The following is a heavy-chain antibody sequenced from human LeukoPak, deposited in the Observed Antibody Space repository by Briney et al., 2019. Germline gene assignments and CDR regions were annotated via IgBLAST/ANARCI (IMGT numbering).Heavy chain of an antibody. CDR3: ARDRNWGTYYFDY. D-gene: IGHD7-27*01. J-gene: IGHJ4*02. CDR1: GFTFSSYA. Sequence: GGSLRLSCAASGFTFSSYAMHWVRQAPGQGLEWVSYISSSSSYTNYADSVKGRFTISRDNAKNSLYLQMNSLRAEDTAVYYCARDRNWGTYYFDYWGQGTLVTVSS. V-gene: IGHV3-21*05. CDR2: ISSSSSYT.